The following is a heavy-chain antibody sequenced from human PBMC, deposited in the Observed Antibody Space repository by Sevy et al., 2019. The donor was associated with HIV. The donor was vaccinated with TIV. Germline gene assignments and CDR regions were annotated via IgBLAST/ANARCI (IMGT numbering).Heavy chain of an antibody. CDR3: AGTPIYFWSGYPIRTSYYYYYMDV. V-gene: IGHV4-59*13. J-gene: IGHJ6*03. CDR2: IYYSGST. CDR1: GGSISSYD. D-gene: IGHD3-3*01. Sequence: SETLSLTCTVSGGSISSYDWSGFRQRPGKGLEWIGYIYYSGSTNYNPSLKSPVTLSVDTSKTQFSLKLSSVTAADTAVYYCAGTPIYFWSGYPIRTSYYYYYMDVWGKGTTVTVSS.